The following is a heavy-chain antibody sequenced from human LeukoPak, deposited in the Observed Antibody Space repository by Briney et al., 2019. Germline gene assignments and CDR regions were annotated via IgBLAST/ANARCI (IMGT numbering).Heavy chain of an antibody. V-gene: IGHV4-30-4*01. CDR2: IYYSGST. J-gene: IGHJ6*02. Sequence: SETLSLTCTVSGGSISSGDYYWSWIRQPPGTGLEWIGYIYYSGSTYYNPSLKSRVTISVDTSKNQFSLKLSSVTAADTAVYYCARDVKPSWSGYYSNYYYYGMDVWGQGTTVTVSS. D-gene: IGHD3-3*02. CDR1: GGSISSGDYY. CDR3: ARDVKPSWSGYYSNYYYYGMDV.